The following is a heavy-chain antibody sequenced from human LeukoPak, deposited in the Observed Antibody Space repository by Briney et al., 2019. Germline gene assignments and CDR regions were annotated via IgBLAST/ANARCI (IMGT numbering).Heavy chain of an antibody. Sequence: PSETLSLTCTVSGGSISSYYWSWIRQPAGKGLEWIGRIYTSGSTNYTPSLKSRVTMSVDTPKNQFSLKLSSVTAADTAVYYWARVESGYYEYYFDYWGQGTQVTVSS. V-gene: IGHV4-4*07. CDR2: IYTSGST. D-gene: IGHD3-3*01. CDR1: GGSISSYY. CDR3: ARVESGYYEYYFDY. J-gene: IGHJ4*02.